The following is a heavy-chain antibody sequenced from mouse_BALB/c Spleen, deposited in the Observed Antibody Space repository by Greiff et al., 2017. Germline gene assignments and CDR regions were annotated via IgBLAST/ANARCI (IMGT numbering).Heavy chain of an antibody. J-gene: IGHJ3*01. Sequence: VQLLQSGTVLARPGASVKMSCTASGFSFTSYWMHWVKQRPGQGLEWIGAIYPGNSDTSYNQKFKGKAKLTADTSASTAYLELSSLTNEDSAVYSCAQGVPLAYWGQGTLVTVSA. CDR1: GFSFTSYW. V-gene: IGHV1-5*01. CDR2: IYPGNSDT. CDR3: AQGVPLAY.